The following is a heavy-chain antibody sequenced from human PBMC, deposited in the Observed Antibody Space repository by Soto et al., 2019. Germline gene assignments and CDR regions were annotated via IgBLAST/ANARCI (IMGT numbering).Heavy chain of an antibody. CDR3: ARGVTAGVDY. J-gene: IGHJ4*02. CDR1: GYSFTSLD. D-gene: IGHD1-26*01. V-gene: IGHV1-8*01. CDR2: MQPSSGRT. Sequence: XSVKVSCKASGYSFTSLDINWVRQTTGQGLEWMGWMQPSSGRTGYAQKFQGRVTMTRDTSINTAYMELSSLTSDDTAFYYCARGVTAGVDYWGQGTLVTASS.